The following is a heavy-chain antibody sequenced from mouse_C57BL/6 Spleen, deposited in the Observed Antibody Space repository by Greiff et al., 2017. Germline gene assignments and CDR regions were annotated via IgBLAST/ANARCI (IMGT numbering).Heavy chain of an antibody. Sequence: EVKLQESGGGLVQPGGSLSLSCAASGFTFTDYYMSWVRQPPGKALEWLGFIRNKANGYTTEYSASVKGRFTISRDNSQSILYLQMNALRAEDSATYYCARYNGGFAYWGQGTLVTVSA. CDR2: IRNKANGYTT. J-gene: IGHJ3*01. CDR1: GFTFTDYY. V-gene: IGHV7-3*01. CDR3: ARYNGGFAY.